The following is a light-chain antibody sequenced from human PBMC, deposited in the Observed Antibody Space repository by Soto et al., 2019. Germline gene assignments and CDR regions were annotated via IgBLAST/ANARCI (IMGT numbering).Light chain of an antibody. CDR3: RSYTSSSTYVV. CDR2: DIS. J-gene: IGLJ2*01. Sequence: QSALTQPASVSGSPGQSITISCTGTSIDFGGYNYVTWYQQHPGKAPKLMIYDISNRPSGVSNRFSGSKSGNTASLTISGLQAEDEADYYCRSYTSSSTYVVFGGGTKLTVL. CDR1: SIDFGGYNY. V-gene: IGLV2-14*01.